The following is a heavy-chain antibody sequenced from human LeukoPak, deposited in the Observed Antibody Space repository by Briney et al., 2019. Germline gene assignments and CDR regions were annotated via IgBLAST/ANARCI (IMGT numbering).Heavy chain of an antibody. Sequence: SETLSHTCTVSGDSINSHHWSWIRQPAGKGLEWIGRIFGSGTTNYNSSLKSRVTMSLDTSKNQFSLKMSSMTAADTAVYYCAKEGGSGWTHINHCDSWGQGTLVIVSS. CDR1: GDSINSHH. CDR3: AKEGGSGWTHINHCDS. D-gene: IGHD6-19*01. CDR2: IFGSGTT. J-gene: IGHJ4*02. V-gene: IGHV4-4*07.